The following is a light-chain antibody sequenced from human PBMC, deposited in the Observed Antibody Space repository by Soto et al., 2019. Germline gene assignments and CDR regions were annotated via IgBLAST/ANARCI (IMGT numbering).Light chain of an antibody. Sequence: IQMTQSPSTLSASVGDRVTITCRASQSISSWLAWYQQKPGKAPKLLIYDASSLESGVPSRFSGSGSGTEFTLTISSLQPDDFATYYCQQYNSYSITVGQGTRLEIK. CDR2: DAS. CDR3: QQYNSYSIT. J-gene: IGKJ5*01. CDR1: QSISSW. V-gene: IGKV1-5*01.